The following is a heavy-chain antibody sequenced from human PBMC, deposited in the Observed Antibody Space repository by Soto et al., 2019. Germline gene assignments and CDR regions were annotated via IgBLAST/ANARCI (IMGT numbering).Heavy chain of an antibody. CDR1: GGSFSGYY. D-gene: IGHD6-19*01. Sequence: PSETLSLTCAVYGGSFSGYYWSWIRQSPGKGLEWIGEINHTGSTNYNPSLKSRVTMSVDTSKNQFSLKLSSVTAADTAVFYCSRRTVSGWFFDSWGQGTLVTVSS. CDR3: SRRTVSGWFFDS. V-gene: IGHV4-34*01. CDR2: INHTGST. J-gene: IGHJ4*02.